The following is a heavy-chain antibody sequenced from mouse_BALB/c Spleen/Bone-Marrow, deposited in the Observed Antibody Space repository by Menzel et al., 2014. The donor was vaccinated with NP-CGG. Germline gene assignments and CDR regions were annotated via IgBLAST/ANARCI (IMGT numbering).Heavy chain of an antibody. CDR3: ARGRGWYFDY. Sequence: VQLQQSGAELVRPGSSVKISCESSGYVFSTYWINWVKQRPGQGLEWIGQIYPGDGDTDYNGKFKGKATLTADKSSSTAYMQLSGLTSEDSAVYFCARGRGWYFDYWGQGTTLTVSS. V-gene: IGHV1-80*01. D-gene: IGHD2-3*01. CDR2: IYPGDGDT. J-gene: IGHJ2*01. CDR1: GYVFSTYW.